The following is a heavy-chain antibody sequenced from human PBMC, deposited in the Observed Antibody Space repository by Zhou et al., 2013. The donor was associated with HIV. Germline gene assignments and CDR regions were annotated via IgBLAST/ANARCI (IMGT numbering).Heavy chain of an antibody. CDR3: ARAKTFNSGYDPFDS. J-gene: IGHJ4*02. V-gene: IGHV1-2*02. CDR2: INAYSGGT. D-gene: IGHD5-12*01. CDR1: GYKFIGYY. Sequence: QVHLVQSGAEVKKPGASVNVSCKASGYKFIGYYMHWVRQAPGQGLEWMGWINAYSGGTNYAQKFQGRVAMTRDTSITTAYMELSRLRSDDTAVYYCARAKTFNSGYDPFDSWGQGTLVTVSS.